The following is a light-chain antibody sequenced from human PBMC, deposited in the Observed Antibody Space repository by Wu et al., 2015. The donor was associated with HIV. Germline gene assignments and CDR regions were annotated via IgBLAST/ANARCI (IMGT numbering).Light chain of an antibody. Sequence: EIVLTQSPVTLSLSPGERATLSCRASQSVSSYLAWYQQKPGQAPRLLIYDASNRATGIPVRFSGSGSGTDFTLTISSLEPEDFAVYYCQQYVTSLLTFGGGTKVEMK. CDR2: DAS. CDR3: QQYVTSLLT. CDR1: QSVSSY. J-gene: IGKJ4*01. V-gene: IGKV3-11*01.